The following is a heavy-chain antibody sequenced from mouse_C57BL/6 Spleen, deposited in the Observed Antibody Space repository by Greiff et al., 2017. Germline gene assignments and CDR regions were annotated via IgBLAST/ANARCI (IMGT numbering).Heavy chain of an antibody. V-gene: IGHV1-50*01. CDR3: ARSGGLFAY. Sequence: QLQQPGAELVKPGASVKLSCKASGYTFTSYWMQWVKQRPGQGLEWIGEIDPSDSYTNYNQKFKGKATLTVDTSSSTAYMQLSSLTSEDSAVYYCARSGGLFAYWGQGTLVTVSA. J-gene: IGHJ3*01. D-gene: IGHD3-1*01. CDR2: IDPSDSYT. CDR1: GYTFTSYW.